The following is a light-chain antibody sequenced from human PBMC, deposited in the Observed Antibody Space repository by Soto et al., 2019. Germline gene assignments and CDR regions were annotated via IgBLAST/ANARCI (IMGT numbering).Light chain of an antibody. V-gene: IGKV1-9*01. CDR1: QGISNY. Sequence: IHMTQSPSSLSAFLSHGFTITCRASQGISNYLAWYQQEPGNAPKLLIYATSTLQSGVPSRFSGSGSGTEFTLTISSLQPEDFATYYCQQLRSYPLTFGGGTKVDI. CDR2: ATS. J-gene: IGKJ4*01. CDR3: QQLRSYPLT.